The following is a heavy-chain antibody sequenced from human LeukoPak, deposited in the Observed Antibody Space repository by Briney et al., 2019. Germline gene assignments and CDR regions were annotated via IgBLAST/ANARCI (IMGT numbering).Heavy chain of an antibody. CDR3: ARRLECGGDCYSPFDY. D-gene: IGHD2-21*02. Sequence: ASVTVSCKASGYTFTSYGISWVRQAPGQGLEWMGWISAYNGNTNYAQKLQGRVTMTTDTSTSTAYMELRSLRSDDTAVYYCARRLECGGDCYSPFDYWGQGTLVTVSS. J-gene: IGHJ4*02. CDR2: ISAYNGNT. V-gene: IGHV1-18*01. CDR1: GYTFTSYG.